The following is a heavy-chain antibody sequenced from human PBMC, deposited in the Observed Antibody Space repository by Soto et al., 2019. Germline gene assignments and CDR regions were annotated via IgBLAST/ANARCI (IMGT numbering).Heavy chain of an antibody. CDR2: ISVYNGNK. CDR3: ARVAITLIRGLKVDFYSMDV. J-gene: IGHJ6*02. V-gene: IGHV1-18*01. CDR1: GYTFNNYG. D-gene: IGHD3-10*01. Sequence: ASVKVSCKASGYTFNNYGRTWVRQAPGQGLEWLGWISVYNGNKNYAKKVQGRVSMTADTTTSTANMEQRSLQSDDTAVYFCARVAITLIRGLKVDFYSMDVWGQGTTVTVSS.